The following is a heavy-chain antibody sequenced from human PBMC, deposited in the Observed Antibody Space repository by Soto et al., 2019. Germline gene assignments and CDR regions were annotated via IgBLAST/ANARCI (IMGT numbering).Heavy chain of an antibody. CDR2: ISYDGSNR. Sequence: GGSLRLSCAASGFTFDTNALHWVRQAPGKGLEWVAVISYDGSNRYYADSVKGRFTISRDNSKNTLYLQMNSLRSEDTAVYYCAKDHIVAAAPAYWGQGTLVTVSS. J-gene: IGHJ4*02. D-gene: IGHD2-2*01. CDR1: GFTFDTNA. V-gene: IGHV3-30*18. CDR3: AKDHIVAAAPAY.